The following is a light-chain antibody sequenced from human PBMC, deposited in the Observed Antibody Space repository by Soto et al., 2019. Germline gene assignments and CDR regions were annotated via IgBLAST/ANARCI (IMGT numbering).Light chain of an antibody. CDR2: EVT. Sequence: QSALTQPASVSGSPGQSITISCTGTSSDVGKYNFVSWYRQHTGKVPKLIIFEVTKRTSGVSNRFSGSRSGNTASLTISGLQAEDEADYYCCLYGGSSNYVVFGGGTKLTVL. J-gene: IGLJ2*01. CDR3: CLYGGSSNYVV. V-gene: IGLV2-23*02. CDR1: SSDVGKYNF.